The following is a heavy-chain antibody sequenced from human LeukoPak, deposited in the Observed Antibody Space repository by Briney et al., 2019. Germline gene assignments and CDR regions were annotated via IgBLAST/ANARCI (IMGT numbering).Heavy chain of an antibody. V-gene: IGHV3-74*01. CDR2: LNRDGRSA. CDR1: GFTFSNYW. J-gene: IGHJ4*02. CDR3: ARADGDYRDFDF. Sequence: AGSPLLSCAASGFTFSNYWMYWVRQAPGKGLVWVSHLNRDGRSATYADSVKGRFTISRDNAKNTVYLQMNSLRAEDTAVYYCARADGDYRDFDFWGQGTLVPVS. D-gene: IGHD4-17*01.